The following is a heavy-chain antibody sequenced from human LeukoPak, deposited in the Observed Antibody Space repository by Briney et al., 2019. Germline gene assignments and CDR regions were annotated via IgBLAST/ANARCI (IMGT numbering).Heavy chain of an antibody. CDR2: IYYSGST. D-gene: IGHD3-10*01. V-gene: IGHV4-39*07. CDR1: GGSISSYY. Sequence: SETLSLTCTVSGGSISSYYWGWIRQPPGKGLEWIGSIYYSGSTYYNPSLKSRVTISVDTSKNQFSLKLSSVTAADTAVYYCARALRWFGELSPHKGFDPWGQGTLVTVSS. CDR3: ARALRWFGELSPHKGFDP. J-gene: IGHJ5*02.